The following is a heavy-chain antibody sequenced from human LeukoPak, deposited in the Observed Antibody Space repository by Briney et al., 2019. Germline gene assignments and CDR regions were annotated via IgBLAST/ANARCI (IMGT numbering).Heavy chain of an antibody. J-gene: IGHJ3*02. CDR3: ARLLWFGESGFDAFDM. Sequence: ASVKVSCKASGYTFTGYYMHWVRQAPGQGLEWMGWINPNSGGTNYAQKFQGRVTMTRDTSIRTAYMELSSLRSDDTAVYYCARLLWFGESGFDAFDMWGQGTMVTVSS. CDR1: GYTFTGYY. CDR2: INPNSGGT. D-gene: IGHD3-10*01. V-gene: IGHV1-2*02.